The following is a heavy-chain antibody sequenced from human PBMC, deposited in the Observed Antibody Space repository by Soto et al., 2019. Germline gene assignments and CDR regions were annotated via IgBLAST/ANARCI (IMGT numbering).Heavy chain of an antibody. D-gene: IGHD2-15*01. CDR1: GFTFDDYA. V-gene: IGHV3-23*01. CDR3: AKLPVVLALGFDY. J-gene: IGHJ4*01. CDR2: ISWNSDNT. Sequence: GGSLRLSCAASGFTFDDYAMHWVRQAPGKGLEWVSGISWNSDNTYYADSVKGRFTISRGNSKNTLFLQMNSLRAEDTAVYYCAKLPVVLALGFDYWGQGTLVTVSS.